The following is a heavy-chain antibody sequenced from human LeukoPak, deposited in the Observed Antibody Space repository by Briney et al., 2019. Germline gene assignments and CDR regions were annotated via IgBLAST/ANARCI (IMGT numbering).Heavy chain of an antibody. Sequence: GKSLTLSCVASRFTFSHFGMHWVRQARGKGLEWVAVIWSDATNQYYADSVKGRFTISRDNSRNTVFLQMNSLRVEDTAVYFCAKDAQRGFDYSNSLESWGQGTLVTVSS. CDR3: AKDAQRGFDYSNSLES. V-gene: IGHV3-33*06. CDR1: RFTFSHFG. J-gene: IGHJ4*02. CDR2: IWSDATNQ. D-gene: IGHD4-11*01.